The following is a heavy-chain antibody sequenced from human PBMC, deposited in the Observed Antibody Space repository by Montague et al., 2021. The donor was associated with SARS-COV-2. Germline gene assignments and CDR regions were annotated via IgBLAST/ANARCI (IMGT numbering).Heavy chain of an antibody. J-gene: IGHJ4*02. CDR3: VRYSGWFYFDF. Sequence: CAISGDSVSSNSVAWSWIRQPPLRGLEWLGRTYYRSKWYSDYAPSVRGRLTVNPDASKNEFSLELNYVTPEDTAVYYCVRYSGWFYFDFWGQGTLVTVSS. CDR1: GDSVSSNSVA. V-gene: IGHV6-1*01. D-gene: IGHD6-19*01. CDR2: TYYRSKWYS.